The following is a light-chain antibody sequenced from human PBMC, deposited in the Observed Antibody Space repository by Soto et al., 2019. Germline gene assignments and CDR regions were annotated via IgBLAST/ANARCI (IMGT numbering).Light chain of an antibody. Sequence: ELVLTQSPGTLSLSPGERATLSCRASQSVYKYLAWYQQKPAQAPRLLLHDASDRATGLPARFSGSGSGTDFTLTISSLEPEDSAVYYCQQRANWPGTFGQGTKVDIK. J-gene: IGKJ1*01. CDR1: QSVYKY. V-gene: IGKV3-11*01. CDR2: DAS. CDR3: QQRANWPGT.